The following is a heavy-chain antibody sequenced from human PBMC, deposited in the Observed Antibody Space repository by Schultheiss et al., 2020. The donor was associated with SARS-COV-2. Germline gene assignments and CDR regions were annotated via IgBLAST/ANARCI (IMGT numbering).Heavy chain of an antibody. CDR1: GGSFSGYY. D-gene: IGHD1-14*01. V-gene: IGHV3-11*03. CDR3: ANQYLPDY. CDR2: ISSSSSYT. Sequence: LSLTCAVYGGSFSGYYWSWIRQPPGKGLEWVSYISSSSSYTNYADSVKGRFTISRDNSKNTLYLQMNSLRAEDTAVYYCANQYLPDYWGQGTLVTVSS. J-gene: IGHJ4*02.